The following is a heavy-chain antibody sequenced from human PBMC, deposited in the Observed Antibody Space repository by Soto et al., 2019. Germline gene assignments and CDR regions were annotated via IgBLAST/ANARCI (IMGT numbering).Heavy chain of an antibody. CDR1: GGSVTSYY. CDR3: ARGLPEWSNDQ. Sequence: SETLSLTCTVSGGSVTSYYWSWIRQPPGKGMEWIAYIYYSGSTTYNPSLKSRVTVSVDMSKNQFSLTLTSVTAADTAVYYCARGLPEWSNDQWGQGTLVTV. J-gene: IGHJ4*02. D-gene: IGHD2-8*01. V-gene: IGHV4-59*02. CDR2: IYYSGST.